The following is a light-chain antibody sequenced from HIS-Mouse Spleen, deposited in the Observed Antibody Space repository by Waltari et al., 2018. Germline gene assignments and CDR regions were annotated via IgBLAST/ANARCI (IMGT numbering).Light chain of an antibody. CDR2: RNK. V-gene: IGLV1-47*01. CDR3: AAWDDSLSGV. Sequence: QSVLTQPPSASGTPGQRVTIPCSGSSSNIGSNYVYWYQQLPGTAPQLLIYRNKQRPSGVPDRFSGSKSGTSASLAISGLRSEDEADYYCAAWDDSLSGVFGGGTKLTVL. CDR1: SSNIGSNY. J-gene: IGLJ2*01.